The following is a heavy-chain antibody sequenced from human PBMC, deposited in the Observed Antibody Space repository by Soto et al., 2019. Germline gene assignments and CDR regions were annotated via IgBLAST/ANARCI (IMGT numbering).Heavy chain of an antibody. Sequence: QVQLVESGGGVVQPGTSLRLSCAPSGFTFSSYGMHWVRQAPGKGLEWVAGIWFDGSKTYYADSVKGRFTISRDNSNNALYLQMNSLRADDTAVYYCARDAGFYYLDVWGKGTTVTVSS. CDR3: ARDAGFYYLDV. CDR1: GFTFSSYG. J-gene: IGHJ6*03. V-gene: IGHV3-33*08. CDR2: IWFDGSKT.